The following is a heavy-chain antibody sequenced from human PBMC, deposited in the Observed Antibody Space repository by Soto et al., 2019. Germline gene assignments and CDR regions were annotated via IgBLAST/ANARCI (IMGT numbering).Heavy chain of an antibody. Sequence: QRHLVESGGGVVQPGRSLRLSCAASGFTFSSYGMHWIRQAPGKGLERVAVISHDGAFKDYADSVKGRFTISRDNSENTLFLEMNSLGPSDTAVYYCAKDYGPKAPYPYSNTHTDFWGQGTRVTVSS. J-gene: IGHJ4*02. CDR1: GFTFSSYG. CDR2: ISHDGAFK. V-gene: IGHV3-30*18. D-gene: IGHD6-13*01. CDR3: AKDYGPKAPYPYSNTHTDF.